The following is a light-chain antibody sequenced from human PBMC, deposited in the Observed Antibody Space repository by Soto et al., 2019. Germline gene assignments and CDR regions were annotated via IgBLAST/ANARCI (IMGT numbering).Light chain of an antibody. J-gene: IGKJ1*01. V-gene: IGKV1-9*01. Sequence: DIQLTQSPSFLSASVGDRVPITCRASQAIRGYLAWFQQRPGKAPKGLIYAASTLQSGVPSRFSGSASGTEFTLTISRLQPEDFATYFCQQLNSYPWTFGQGTKVEIK. CDR3: QQLNSYPWT. CDR1: QAIRGY. CDR2: AAS.